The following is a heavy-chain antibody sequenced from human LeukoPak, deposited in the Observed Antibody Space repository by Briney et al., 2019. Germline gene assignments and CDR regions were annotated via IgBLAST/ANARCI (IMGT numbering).Heavy chain of an antibody. Sequence: GGSLRLSCAASGFTFSSYWMSWVRQTPRKGLEWVANINQDGSAKYYVDSVKGGFTISRDNAKYSLYLQMNSLRAEDTAVYYCARDMYYYDSSGYFDAFDIWGQGTMVTVSS. J-gene: IGHJ3*02. V-gene: IGHV3-7*01. CDR3: ARDMYYYDSSGYFDAFDI. CDR2: INQDGSAK. CDR1: GFTFSSYW. D-gene: IGHD3-22*01.